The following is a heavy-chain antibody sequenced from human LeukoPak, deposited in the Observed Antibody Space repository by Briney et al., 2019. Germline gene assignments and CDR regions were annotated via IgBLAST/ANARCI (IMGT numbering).Heavy chain of an antibody. J-gene: IGHJ4*02. CDR1: GGSINNGGYY. CDR3: ARNRDGYNSFDY. CDR2: IYYSGSS. V-gene: IGHV4-31*03. Sequence: KPSETVSLTCTVSGGSINNGGYYWSWIRQHPGKGLEWIGYIYYSGSSYYNPSLRSRVTISVDTSKNHFSLKLSSVTAADTAVYYCARNRDGYNSFDYWGQGTLVTVSS. D-gene: IGHD5-24*01.